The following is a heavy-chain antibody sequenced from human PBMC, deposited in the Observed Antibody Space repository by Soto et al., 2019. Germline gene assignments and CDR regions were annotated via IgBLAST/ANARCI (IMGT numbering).Heavy chain of an antibody. D-gene: IGHD6-13*01. CDR3: AREEQLETAEYFQH. CDR1: GFTFSSYW. J-gene: IGHJ1*01. CDR2: IKQDGSEK. Sequence: EVQLVESGGGLVQPGGSLRLSCAASGFTFSSYWMSWVRQAPGKGLEWVANIKQDGSEKYYVDSVKGRFTISRDNAKNSLYLQMKSLRAEDTAVYYCAREEQLETAEYFQHWGQGTLVTVSS. V-gene: IGHV3-7*01.